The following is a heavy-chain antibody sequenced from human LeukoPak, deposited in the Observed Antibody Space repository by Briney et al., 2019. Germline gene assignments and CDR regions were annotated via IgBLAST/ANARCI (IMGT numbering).Heavy chain of an antibody. CDR2: IWNAGTNT. V-gene: IGHV3-33*01. Sequence: PGGSLRLSWAASGFSFSTYGMHWVRQAPGKGLEWVALIWNAGTNTYYADSVKGRFTISRDNSKNTLYLQMNSLRAEDTAVYYCAGDTPPGGDYYFDYWGQGTLVIVSS. CDR1: GFSFSTYG. J-gene: IGHJ4*02. D-gene: IGHD3-16*01. CDR3: AGDTPPGGDYYFDY.